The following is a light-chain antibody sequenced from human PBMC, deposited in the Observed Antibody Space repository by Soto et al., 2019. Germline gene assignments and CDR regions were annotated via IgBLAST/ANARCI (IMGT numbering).Light chain of an antibody. V-gene: IGLV1-44*01. Sequence: QSVLTQPPSASGTPGQRVTISCSGSSSNIGSNTVNWYQQLPGTAPKLLIYSNNQRPSGVPDRFSGSKSGTSASLAISGLQSEDEADYYCAAWDDSLNGPGYVFGTGTK. CDR2: SNN. CDR3: AAWDDSLNGPGYV. J-gene: IGLJ1*01. CDR1: SSNIGSNT.